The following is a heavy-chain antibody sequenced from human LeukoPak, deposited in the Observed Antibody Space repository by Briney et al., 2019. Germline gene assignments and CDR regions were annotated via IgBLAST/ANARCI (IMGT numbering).Heavy chain of an antibody. V-gene: IGHV3-43*02. Sequence: PGGSLRLSCAASGFTFNDYAMHWVRQAPGKGLEWVSFISGSGSSTYYADSVKGRFTISRDNSKNSLYLQMNSLRTEDTALYYCAKDWLRPENINEDYWGQGTLVTVSS. CDR3: AKDWLRPENINEDY. J-gene: IGHJ4*02. D-gene: IGHD2/OR15-2a*01. CDR2: ISGSGSST. CDR1: GFTFNDYA.